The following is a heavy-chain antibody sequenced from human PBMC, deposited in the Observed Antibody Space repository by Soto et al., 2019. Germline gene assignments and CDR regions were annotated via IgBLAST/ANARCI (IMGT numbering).Heavy chain of an antibody. CDR3: ARRYITETTGWDWFDP. J-gene: IGHJ5*02. D-gene: IGHD1-20*01. V-gene: IGHV4-39*01. CDR1: WGPIAPYSYY. CDR2: VSYSGIT. Sequence: SEARCPTRRVSWGPIAPYSYYGGWVRPPPGKGLEWIGSVSYSGITYYTPYLKSRVTISVDTSKRQFSLEMRSVTAADTAVYYCARRYITETTGWDWFDPWGQGTLVTVSS.